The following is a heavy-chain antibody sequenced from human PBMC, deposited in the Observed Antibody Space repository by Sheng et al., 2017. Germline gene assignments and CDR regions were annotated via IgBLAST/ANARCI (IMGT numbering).Heavy chain of an antibody. CDR1: GGSISSSNYY. J-gene: IGHJ3*02. Sequence: QLQLQESGPGLVKPSETLSLTCTVSGGSISSSNYYWDWIRQPPGKGLQWVGSISYSGSTYYNPSLKSRVTISVDTSKSQFSLKLSSVTAADTAVYYCARNAMVVVPRGAFDIWGQGTMVTGLF. CDR3: ARNAMVVVPRGAFDI. D-gene: IGHD3-22*01. V-gene: IGHV4-39*07. CDR2: ISYSGST.